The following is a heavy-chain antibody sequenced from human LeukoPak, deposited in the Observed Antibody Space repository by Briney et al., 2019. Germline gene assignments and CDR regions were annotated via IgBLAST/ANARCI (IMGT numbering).Heavy chain of an antibody. Sequence: GGSLRLSCAASGFTFSSYAMHWVRQAPGKGLEWVAVISYDGSNKYYADSVKGRFTISRDNSKNTLYLQMNSLRAEDTAVYYCAREFPFYREGFDPWGQGTLVTVSS. CDR3: AREFPFYREGFDP. J-gene: IGHJ5*02. V-gene: IGHV3-30*04. CDR2: ISYDGSNK. CDR1: GFTFSSYA. D-gene: IGHD3-16*02.